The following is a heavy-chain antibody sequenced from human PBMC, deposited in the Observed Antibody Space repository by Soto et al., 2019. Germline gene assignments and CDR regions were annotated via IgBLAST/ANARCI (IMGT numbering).Heavy chain of an antibody. Sequence: PSETLSLTCSVSGDSISSKYWHWIRQPPGKGLEWIGQIHYTGSTSYNPSLKSRVTLSVDTSKKQFSLNLTSVTAADTAVYYCARQQDYYGSGSFQLDSWGRGTLVTVSS. V-gene: IGHV4-59*08. CDR2: IHYTGST. D-gene: IGHD3-10*01. CDR3: ARQQDYYGSGSFQLDS. J-gene: IGHJ4*02. CDR1: GDSISSKY.